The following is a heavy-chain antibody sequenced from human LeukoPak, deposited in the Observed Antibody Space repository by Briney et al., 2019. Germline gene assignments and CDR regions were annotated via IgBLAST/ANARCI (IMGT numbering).Heavy chain of an antibody. CDR1: GGTFISYA. V-gene: IGHV1-69*13. Sequence: ASVKVSCKASGGTFISYAISWVRQAPGQGLEWMGGIIPIFGTANYAQKFQGRVTITADESTSTAHMELSSLRSEDTAVYYCARDNVDTAMVTFDYYYYYGMDVWGQGTTVTVSS. CDR2: IIPIFGTA. J-gene: IGHJ6*02. CDR3: ARDNVDTAMVTFDYYYYYGMDV. D-gene: IGHD5-18*01.